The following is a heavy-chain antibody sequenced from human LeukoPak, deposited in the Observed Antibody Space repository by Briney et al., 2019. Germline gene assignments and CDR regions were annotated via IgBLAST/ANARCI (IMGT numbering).Heavy chain of an antibody. J-gene: IGHJ4*02. Sequence: PGGSLRLSCAASGFTFSDYYMSWIRQAPGKGLEWVSYISSSGSTIYYADSVKGRFTISRDNAKNSLYLQMNSLRAEDTAVYYCARTDYYDSSTPDYWGQGTLVTVSS. CDR3: ARTDYYDSSTPDY. CDR2: ISSSGSTI. V-gene: IGHV3-11*01. D-gene: IGHD3-22*01. CDR1: GFTFSDYY.